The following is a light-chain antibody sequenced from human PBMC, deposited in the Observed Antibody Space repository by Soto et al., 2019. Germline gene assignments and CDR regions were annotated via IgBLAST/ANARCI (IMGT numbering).Light chain of an antibody. CDR2: DVS. V-gene: IGKV1-5*01. CDR1: QRITGW. J-gene: IGKJ1*01. Sequence: DIQMTHSPSTLSASLGDRVTITCRASQRITGWAAWYQQKPGNAPKLQIYDVSALPRGVPARFSGSGSGTDFTLTITSLQPDDFAIYYCQQYDSYLGTFGQGTRVEIK. CDR3: QQYDSYLGT.